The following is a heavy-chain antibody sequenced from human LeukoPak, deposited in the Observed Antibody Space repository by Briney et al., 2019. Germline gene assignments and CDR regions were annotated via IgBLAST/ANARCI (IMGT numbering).Heavy chain of an antibody. J-gene: IGHJ4*02. Sequence: GASVKVSCKVSGYTLTELSMHWVRQAPGKGLEWMGGFDPEDGETIYAQKFRGRVTMTEDTSTDTAYMELSSLRSEDTAVYYCATDSGVFGSSGWYDFDYWGQGTLVTVSS. CDR2: FDPEDGET. D-gene: IGHD6-19*01. V-gene: IGHV1-24*01. CDR1: GYTLTELS. CDR3: ATDSGVFGSSGWYDFDY.